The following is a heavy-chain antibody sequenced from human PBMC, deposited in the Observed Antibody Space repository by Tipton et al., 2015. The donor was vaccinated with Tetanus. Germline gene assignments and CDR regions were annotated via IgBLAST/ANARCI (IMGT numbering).Heavy chain of an antibody. CDR1: GGSISSGGYY. CDR2: IYYSGST. Sequence: TLSLTCTVSGGSISSGGYYWSWIRQHPGKGLEWIGYIYYSGSTYYNPSLKSRVTISVDTSKNQFSLKLSSVTAADTAVYYCARAVVPAASVVAFDIWGQGTMVTVSS. V-gene: IGHV4-31*03. J-gene: IGHJ3*02. D-gene: IGHD2-2*01. CDR3: ARAVVPAASVVAFDI.